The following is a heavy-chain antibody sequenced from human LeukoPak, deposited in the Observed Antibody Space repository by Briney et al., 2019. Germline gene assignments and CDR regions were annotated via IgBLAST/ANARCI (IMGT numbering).Heavy chain of an antibody. J-gene: IGHJ4*02. CDR3: AGHHPRNTVDF. CDR1: GGSLSDYY. V-gene: IGHV4-59*08. D-gene: IGHD2-8*02. CDR2: ISDIGSI. Sequence: PSETLSLTCAVYGGSLSDYYWSWIRVPPGKGLEWIAYISDIGSINYNPSLKSRVTISLDTSKNQFSLKLSSVTAADTAVYYCAGHHPRNTVDFWGQGTLVTVSS.